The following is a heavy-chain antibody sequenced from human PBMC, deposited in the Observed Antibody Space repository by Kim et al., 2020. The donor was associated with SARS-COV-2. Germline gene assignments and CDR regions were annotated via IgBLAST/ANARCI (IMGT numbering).Heavy chain of an antibody. CDR1: GGSISSSSYY. Sequence: SETLSLTCTVSGGSISSSSYYWGWIRQPPGKGLEWIGSIYYSGSTYYHPSLKSRVTISVDTSKNQFSLKLSSVTAAATAVYYCAGRVTYSRWFDPWGQGTLVTVSS. V-gene: IGHV4-39*01. D-gene: IGHD2-21*01. J-gene: IGHJ5*02. CDR2: IYYSGST. CDR3: AGRVTYSRWFDP.